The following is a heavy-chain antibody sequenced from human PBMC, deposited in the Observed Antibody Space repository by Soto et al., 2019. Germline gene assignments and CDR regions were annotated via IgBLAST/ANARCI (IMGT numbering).Heavy chain of an antibody. V-gene: IGHV3-23*01. Sequence: GGSLRLSCAASGFTFSSYAMSWVRQAPGKGLEWVSAISGSGGSTYYADSVKGRFTISRHNSKNTLYLQMNSLRAEDTAVYYCAKDPAVTTLPGDAFDIWGQGTMVTVSS. CDR2: ISGSGGST. CDR1: GFTFSSYA. CDR3: AKDPAVTTLPGDAFDI. J-gene: IGHJ3*02. D-gene: IGHD4-17*01.